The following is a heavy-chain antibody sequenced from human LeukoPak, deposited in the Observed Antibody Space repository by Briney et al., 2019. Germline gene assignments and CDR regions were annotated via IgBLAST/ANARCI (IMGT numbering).Heavy chain of an antibody. CDR1: GFTFNNYA. Sequence: GGSLRLSCAASGFTFNNYAMSWVRQAPGKGLEWVSAILGSGRSAYYADSVKGRFTISRDNSKNSLFLQMNSLRVEDTALYFCSKWGDYDVLTGYYDSDFWGQGTLVTVSA. CDR3: SKWGDYDVLTGYYDSDF. V-gene: IGHV3-23*01. D-gene: IGHD3-9*01. CDR2: ILGSGRSA. J-gene: IGHJ4*02.